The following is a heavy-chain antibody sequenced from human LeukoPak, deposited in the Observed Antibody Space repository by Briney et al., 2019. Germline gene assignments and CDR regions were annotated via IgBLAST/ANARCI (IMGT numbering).Heavy chain of an antibody. CDR2: IFSSGST. CDR1: WGSITNNY. CDR3: ARRGGSGSYYYFNY. Sequence: SETLSLTCTVSWGSITNNYWSWIRQPPGKGLEWVGYIFSSGSTNYNPSLKSRITISVDTSKNQFSLKLTSVTAADTAVDYCARRGGSGSYYYFNYWGHGTLVTVSS. J-gene: IGHJ4*01. V-gene: IGHV4-59*12. D-gene: IGHD3-10*01.